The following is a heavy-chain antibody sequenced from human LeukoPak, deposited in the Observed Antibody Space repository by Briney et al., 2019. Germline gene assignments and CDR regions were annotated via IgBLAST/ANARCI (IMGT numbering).Heavy chain of an antibody. V-gene: IGHV3-23*01. D-gene: IGHD4-23*01. CDR2: ISGSDGST. CDR1: GFTFSSYG. J-gene: IGHJ4*02. Sequence: GGTVRLSCAASGFTFSSYGMRWVRQAPGNGLEWVGAISGSDGSTYYADSVKGRFTISRDHSKNTLYLQMNSLRAEDTAIYYCAISSTVGLSYFDYWGQGTLVTVSS. CDR3: AISSTVGLSYFDY.